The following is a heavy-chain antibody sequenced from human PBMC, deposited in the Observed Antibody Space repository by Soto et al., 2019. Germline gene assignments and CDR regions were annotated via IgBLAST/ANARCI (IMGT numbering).Heavy chain of an antibody. CDR2: ISYDGSNK. J-gene: IGHJ6*02. CDR1: GFTFSSYA. V-gene: IGHV3-30-3*01. Sequence: LRLSCAASGFTFSSYAMHWVRQAPGKGLEWVAVISYDGSNKYYADSVKGRFTISRDNSKNTLYLQMNSLRAEDTAVYYCAREGCSSTSRYSYYYGMDVWGQGTTVTVSS. CDR3: AREGCSSTSRYSYYYGMDV. D-gene: IGHD2-2*01.